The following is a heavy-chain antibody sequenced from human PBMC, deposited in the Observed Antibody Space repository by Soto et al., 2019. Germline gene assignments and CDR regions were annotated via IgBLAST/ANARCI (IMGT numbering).Heavy chain of an antibody. D-gene: IGHD4-17*01. Sequence: ASVKVSCKASGYTFTSYDINWVRQATGQGLEWMGWMNPNSGNTGYAQKFQGRVTMTRNTSISTAYMELSSLRSEDTAVYYCARGQDDYGDLNWFDPWGQGILVTVSS. V-gene: IGHV1-8*01. CDR3: ARGQDDYGDLNWFDP. CDR2: MNPNSGNT. J-gene: IGHJ5*02. CDR1: GYTFTSYD.